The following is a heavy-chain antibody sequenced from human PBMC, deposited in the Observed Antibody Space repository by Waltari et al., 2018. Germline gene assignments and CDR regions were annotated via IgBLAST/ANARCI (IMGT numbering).Heavy chain of an antibody. D-gene: IGHD4-4*01. CDR1: GFTFSSYA. V-gene: IGHV3-23*04. Sequence: EVQLVESGGGLVQPGGSLRLSCAASGFTFSSYAMSWVRQAPGKGLEWVSAISGSGGSTYYADSVKGRVTIYRDNSKNTLYLQMNSLRAEDTDVYYCAKGEGLQYWHYDYYMDVWGKGTTVTVSS. CDR2: ISGSGGST. CDR3: AKGEGLQYWHYDYYMDV. J-gene: IGHJ6*03.